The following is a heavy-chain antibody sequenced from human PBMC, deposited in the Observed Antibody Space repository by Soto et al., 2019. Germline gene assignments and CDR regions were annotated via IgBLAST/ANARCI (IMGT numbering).Heavy chain of an antibody. CDR1: GFTFSSYS. Sequence: EVQLVESGGALVQPGGSLRLSCAASGFTFSSYSMNWVRQAPGKGLEWLTYISSSSKTIYYADSVRGRFTTFRDNSENSLYLQMNSLRAEDTAVYYCVREDILGARSFDNWGQGTVVTVSS. V-gene: IGHV3-48*04. CDR2: ISSSSKTI. J-gene: IGHJ4*02. CDR3: VREDILGARSFDN. D-gene: IGHD5-12*01.